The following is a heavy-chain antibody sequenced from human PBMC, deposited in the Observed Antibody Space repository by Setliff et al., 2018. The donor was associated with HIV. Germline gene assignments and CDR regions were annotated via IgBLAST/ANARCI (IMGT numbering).Heavy chain of an antibody. J-gene: IGHJ6*02. CDR2: ISTYNGNT. V-gene: IGHV1-18*01. CDR3: ARDHPPEGDTFYYYGMDV. CDR1: GYTFTAFG. D-gene: IGHD3-10*01. Sequence: ASVKVSCKASGYTFTAFGMNWLRQAPGQGPEWMGWISTYNGNTNYAQKFQDRVTITRDTSASTAYMELSGLRSEDTAIYYCARDHPPEGDTFYYYGMDVWGQGTTVTVSS.